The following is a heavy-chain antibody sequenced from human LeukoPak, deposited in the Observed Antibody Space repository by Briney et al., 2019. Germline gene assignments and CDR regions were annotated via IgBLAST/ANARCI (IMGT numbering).Heavy chain of an antibody. CDR1: GFTFSSYW. CDR2: IKQDGSEK. D-gene: IGHD4-23*01. Sequence: PGGSLRLSCAASGFTFSSYWMSWVRQAPGKGLEWVANIKQDGSEKYYVDSVKGRFTISRDNAKNSLYLQMNSLRAEDTAVYYCARARKDYGGNSGEFFDYWGQGTLVTVSS. CDR3: ARARKDYGGNSGEFFDY. V-gene: IGHV3-7*01. J-gene: IGHJ4*02.